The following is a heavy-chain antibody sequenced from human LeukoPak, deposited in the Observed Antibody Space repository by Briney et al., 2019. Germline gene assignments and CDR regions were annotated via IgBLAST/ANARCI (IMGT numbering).Heavy chain of an antibody. Sequence: SQTLSLTCTVSGGSISSGSYYWSWIRQPAGKGLEWIGRIYTSGCTDYNPSLKSRVTISLETSKNQFSLNLSSVTAADTAVYFCARDQQLAYCGGDCYPANWGQGTLVTVSS. V-gene: IGHV4-61*02. CDR1: GGSISSGSYY. CDR2: IYTSGCT. D-gene: IGHD2-21*02. J-gene: IGHJ4*02. CDR3: ARDQQLAYCGGDCYPAN.